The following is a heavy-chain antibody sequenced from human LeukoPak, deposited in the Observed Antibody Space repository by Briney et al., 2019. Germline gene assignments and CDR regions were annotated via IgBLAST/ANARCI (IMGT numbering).Heavy chain of an antibody. V-gene: IGHV3-23*01. J-gene: IGHJ6*02. CDR1: GFAFSSYA. CDR3: AKGLGSLSYYGVDV. CDR2: VSGNGGST. D-gene: IGHD3-16*01. Sequence: GGSLRLSCAASGFAFSSYAMSWVREAPGKGLEWVSAVSGNGGSTFYADSVKGRGTISRDNSKNTLYLLMNSLRAEDTAVYYCAKGLGSLSYYGVDVWGQGTTVTVSS.